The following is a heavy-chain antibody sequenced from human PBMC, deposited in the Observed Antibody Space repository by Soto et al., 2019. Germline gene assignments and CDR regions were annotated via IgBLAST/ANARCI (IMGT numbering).Heavy chain of an antibody. J-gene: IGHJ4*02. D-gene: IGHD6-19*01. V-gene: IGHV5-51*01. CDR2: IYPGDFDI. CDR3: ARLSSGYDYGGIAVAGTSSPIDY. CDR1: GYKFIDYW. Sequence: GESLKISCKGSGYKFIDYWIGWVRQVPGKGLEWMGSIYPGDFDIKYGPSFQGQVTISADKSITTVYLQWSSLKASDAAMYYCARLSSGYDYGGIAVAGTSSPIDYWGQGTLVTVSS.